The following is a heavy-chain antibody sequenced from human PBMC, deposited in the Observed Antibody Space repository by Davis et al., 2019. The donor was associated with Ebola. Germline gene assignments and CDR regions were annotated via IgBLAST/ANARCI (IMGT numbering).Heavy chain of an antibody. V-gene: IGHV1-46*01. D-gene: IGHD4-17*01. CDR1: GYTFTSYY. CDR2: INPSGGST. Sequence: ASVKVSCKASGYTFTSYYMHWVRQAPGQGLEWMGIINPSGGSTSYAQKFQGRVTMTRDTSTRTVYMELSSLRSEDTAVYYCARDSDGDYVNYYYYYGMDVWCQGTTVTVSS. J-gene: IGHJ6*02. CDR3: ARDSDGDYVNYYYYYGMDV.